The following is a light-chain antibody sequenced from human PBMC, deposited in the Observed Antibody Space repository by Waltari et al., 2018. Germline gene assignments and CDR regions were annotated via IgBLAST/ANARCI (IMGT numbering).Light chain of an antibody. CDR3: QAWDSSTVV. Sequence: SYELTQPPSVSVSPGQTAFITCSGNKLEDKYVCWYQQKPGQSPVLVIFQDNKRPSGISDRFSGANAWNTATLTINGTQALDEADYYCQAWDSSTVVFGGGTKLTVL. CDR1: KLEDKY. J-gene: IGLJ3*02. V-gene: IGLV3-1*01. CDR2: QDN.